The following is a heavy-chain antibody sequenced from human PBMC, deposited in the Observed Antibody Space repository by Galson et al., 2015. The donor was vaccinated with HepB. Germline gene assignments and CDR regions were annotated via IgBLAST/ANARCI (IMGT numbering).Heavy chain of an antibody. CDR1: GFTFSSYW. Sequence: SLRLSCAASGFTFSSYWMHWVRQAPGKGLVWVSHITGDGSSTNYADSVKGRFTISRDNAKNTLYLQMNSLRAEDTAVYYCARVHPSSGWYLGRYHYYIDVWGTGTTVAVSS. J-gene: IGHJ6*03. V-gene: IGHV3-74*01. CDR3: ARVHPSSGWYLGRYHYYIDV. D-gene: IGHD6-19*01. CDR2: ITGDGSST.